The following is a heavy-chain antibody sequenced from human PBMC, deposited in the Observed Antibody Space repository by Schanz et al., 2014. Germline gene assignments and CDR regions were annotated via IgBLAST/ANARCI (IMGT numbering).Heavy chain of an antibody. CDR3: ARVDSSGYFFDN. D-gene: IGHD3-22*01. Sequence: VQLVESGGGVVQPRRSLRLSCAASGFMFSSYGMHWVRQIPGKGLEWVSAISASGGTTYYADSVKGRFTIPRDNSKNTVHLQMSSLRVEDTAVYYCARVDSSGYFFDNWGQGPRVTVSS. CDR2: ISASGGTT. V-gene: IGHV3-23*04. J-gene: IGHJ4*02. CDR1: GFMFSSYG.